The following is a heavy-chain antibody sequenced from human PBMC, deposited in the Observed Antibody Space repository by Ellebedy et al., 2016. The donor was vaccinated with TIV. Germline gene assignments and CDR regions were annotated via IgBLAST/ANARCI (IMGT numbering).Heavy chain of an antibody. CDR3: AKDGSGWNLED. Sequence: GESLKISXGASGLIFSRYGMHWVRQAPGKGLEWVAFISNRGSDKYFTDSVKGRFTISRDNSKNTVYLQINSLRIEDTAVYYCAKDGSGWNLEDWGQGTQVTVSS. D-gene: IGHD6-19*01. CDR2: ISNRGSDK. J-gene: IGHJ4*02. V-gene: IGHV3-30*18. CDR1: GLIFSRYG.